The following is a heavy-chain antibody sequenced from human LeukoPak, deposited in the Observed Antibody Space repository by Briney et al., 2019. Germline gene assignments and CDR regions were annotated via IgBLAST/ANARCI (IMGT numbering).Heavy chain of an antibody. J-gene: IGHJ4*02. Sequence: GGSLRLSCAASGFTFSSYGMSWVRQAPGKGLVWVSRINSDGSSTSYADSVKGRFTISRDNAKNSLYLQMNSLRAEDTAVYYCARRGSSGPFDYWGQGTLVTVSS. D-gene: IGHD3-10*01. CDR1: GFTFSSYG. V-gene: IGHV3-74*01. CDR3: ARRGSSGPFDY. CDR2: INSDGSST.